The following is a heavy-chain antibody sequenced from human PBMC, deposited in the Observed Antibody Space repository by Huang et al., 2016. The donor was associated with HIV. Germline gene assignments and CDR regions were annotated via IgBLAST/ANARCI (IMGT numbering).Heavy chain of an antibody. V-gene: IGHV3-23*01. CDR1: GFTFSSYA. Sequence: EVQLLESGGGLVQPGGSLRLSCAASGFTFSSYAMTWVRQAPGKGLEWVSDISDRGGSTYYADSVKGRFTSSRDNSKNTLYLQMNSLRAEDTAVYYCAKGRGSSGWYVGYWGQGTLVTVSS. D-gene: IGHD6-19*01. J-gene: IGHJ4*02. CDR2: ISDRGGST. CDR3: AKGRGSSGWYVGY.